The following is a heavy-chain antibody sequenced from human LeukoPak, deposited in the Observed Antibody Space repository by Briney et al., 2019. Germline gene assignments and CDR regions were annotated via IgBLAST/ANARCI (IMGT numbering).Heavy chain of an antibody. CDR1: GFTFRSYA. V-gene: IGHV3-23*01. CDR3: AKDPYGDYVRYFDY. CDR2: ISGSGGST. J-gene: IGHJ4*02. D-gene: IGHD4-17*01. Sequence: GGSLRLSCAASGFTFRSYAMTWVRQAPGKGLEWVSGISGSGGSTYYADSVKGRFTISRGNSKNTLFLQMNSLRAEDTAVYYCAKDPYGDYVRYFDYWGQGTLVTVSS.